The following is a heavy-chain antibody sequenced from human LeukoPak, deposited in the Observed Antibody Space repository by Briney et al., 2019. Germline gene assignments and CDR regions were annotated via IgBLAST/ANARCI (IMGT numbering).Heavy chain of an antibody. CDR3: ARVGYYDSSGYYPRGYYYYMDV. V-gene: IGHV3-30*03. CDR2: ISYDGSNK. CDR1: GFTFSSYG. D-gene: IGHD3-22*01. J-gene: IGHJ6*03. Sequence: GGSLRLSCAASGFTFSSYGMHWVRQAPGKGLEWVAVISYDGSNKYYADSVKGRFTISRDNSKNTLYLQMNSLRAEDTAVYYCARVGYYDSSGYYPRGYYYYMDVWGKGTTVTVSS.